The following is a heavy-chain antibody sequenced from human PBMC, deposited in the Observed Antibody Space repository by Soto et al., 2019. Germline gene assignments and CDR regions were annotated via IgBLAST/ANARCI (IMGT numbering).Heavy chain of an antibody. CDR3: ARGLLGDYYYYGMDV. CDR2: IYYSGST. CDR1: GGSISSSSYY. Sequence: PSETLSLTCTVSGGSISSSSYYWGWIRQPPGKGLEWIGSIYYSGSTYYNPSLKSRVTISVDTSKNQFSLKLSSVTAADTAVYYCARGLLGDYYYYGMDVWGQGTTVTVSS. J-gene: IGHJ6*02. V-gene: IGHV4-39*01. D-gene: IGHD1-26*01.